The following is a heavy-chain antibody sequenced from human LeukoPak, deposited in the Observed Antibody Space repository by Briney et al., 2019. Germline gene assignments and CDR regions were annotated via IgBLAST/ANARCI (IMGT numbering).Heavy chain of an antibody. J-gene: IGHJ5*02. CDR1: GGSFSGYY. Sequence: SETLSLTCAVYGGSFSGYYWSWIRQPPGKGLEWIGEINHSGSTNYNPSHKSRVTISVDTSKNQFSLKLSSVTAADTAVYYCARGEDEAAAVWFDPWGQGTLVTVSS. CDR2: INHSGST. V-gene: IGHV4-34*01. D-gene: IGHD6-13*01. CDR3: ARGEDEAAAVWFDP.